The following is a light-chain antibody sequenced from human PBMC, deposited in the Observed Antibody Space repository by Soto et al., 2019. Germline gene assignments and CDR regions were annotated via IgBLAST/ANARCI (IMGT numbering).Light chain of an antibody. J-gene: IGKJ1*01. CDR1: QSISSF. Sequence: DIQMTQSPSALSASLGDRVTITCRASQSISSFLNWYQQKPGKAPKVLIYKASTLKSGVPSRFSGSGSGTEFTLTISSLQPDDFATYYCQHYNSYSEAFGQGTKV. V-gene: IGKV1-5*03. CDR2: KAS. CDR3: QHYNSYSEA.